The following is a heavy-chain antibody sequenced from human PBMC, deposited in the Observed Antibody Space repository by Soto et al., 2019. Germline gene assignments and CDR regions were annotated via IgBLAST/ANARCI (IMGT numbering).Heavy chain of an antibody. Sequence: SETLSLTCTVSGGSINTFYWSWVRQPAGKGLEWIGRIFSSGSTSFNPSLESRVAMSVDTSKNHFSLNLSSVTAEDTAVYYCAKDVISGDGFWLMDHWGQGTLVTVSS. V-gene: IGHV4-4*07. CDR3: AKDVISGDGFWLMDH. CDR1: GGSINTFY. CDR2: IFSSGST. J-gene: IGHJ4*02. D-gene: IGHD2-21*02.